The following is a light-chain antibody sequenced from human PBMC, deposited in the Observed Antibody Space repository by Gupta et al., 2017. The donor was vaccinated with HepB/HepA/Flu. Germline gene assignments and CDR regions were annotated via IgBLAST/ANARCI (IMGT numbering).Light chain of an antibody. V-gene: IGKV2-28*01. CDR2: LGS. J-gene: IGKJ2*01. CDR1: HSLQRSNGDNN. Sequence: DMVLSQSPLSMPVTPGAPPSISCRSSHSLQRSNGDNNLDGYLQKPGQSPQLLSYLGSKRASGVPDRLGGSGSGTDSTLKISRVEAEHVGVYYCMQARQTPYTFGQGTKLEIK. CDR3: MQARQTPYT.